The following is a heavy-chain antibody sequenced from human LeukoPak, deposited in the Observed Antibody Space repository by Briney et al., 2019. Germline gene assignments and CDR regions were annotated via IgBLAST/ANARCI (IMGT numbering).Heavy chain of an antibody. V-gene: IGHV4-38-2*02. J-gene: IGHJ3*02. CDR1: GYSISSGYF. CDR3: ARCLGFLIGSSWYPDAFDI. CDR2: VYHVGTT. D-gene: IGHD6-13*01. Sequence: SETLSLTCTGSGYSISSGYFWGWIRQPPGEGLEWIGVYHVGTTDYNPSLKSRVTISVDRSKNQMSLKLSSVTAADTAVYYCARCLGFLIGSSWYPDAFDIWGQGTMVTVSS.